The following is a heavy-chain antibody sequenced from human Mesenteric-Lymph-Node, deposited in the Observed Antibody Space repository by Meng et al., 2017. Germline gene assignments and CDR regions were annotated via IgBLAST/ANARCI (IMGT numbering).Heavy chain of an antibody. CDR3: ARFMGGTRYIDY. V-gene: IGHV3-21*01. Sequence: EVELVEDGGCLVKYGGSLILALAASGFTFNSFALNWVRQAPGKGMDWVSSISSNSEYIYYADSVKGRFTVSSDNAKNSLYLQMNSLRAEDTAVYYCARFMGGTRYIDYWGQGTLVTVSS. CDR1: GFTFNSFA. D-gene: IGHD6-19*01. J-gene: IGHJ4*02. CDR2: ISSNSEYI.